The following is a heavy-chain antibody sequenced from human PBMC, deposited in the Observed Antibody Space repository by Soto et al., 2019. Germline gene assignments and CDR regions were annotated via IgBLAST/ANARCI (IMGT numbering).Heavy chain of an antibody. CDR3: ARGGELVTATYFDY. CDR2: IYYSGST. CDR1: GGSVSSGSYY. J-gene: IGHJ4*02. Sequence: SETLSLTCTVSGGSVSSGSYYWSWIRQPPGKGLEWIGYIYYSGSTNYNPSLKSRVTISVDTSKNQFSLKLSSVTAADTAVYYCARGGELVTATYFDYWGQGTLVTVSS. D-gene: IGHD2-21*02. V-gene: IGHV4-61*01.